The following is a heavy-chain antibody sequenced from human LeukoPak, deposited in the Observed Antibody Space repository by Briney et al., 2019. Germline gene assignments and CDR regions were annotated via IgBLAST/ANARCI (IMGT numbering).Heavy chain of an antibody. CDR1: GFSFSSYW. V-gene: IGHV3-74*01. J-gene: IGHJ4*02. Sequence: GGSLRLSCAASGFSFSSYWMNWVRQAPGKGLVWAAHINTDGRTTTYADSVKGRFTVARDNAKNTLYLEMNRLRAEDTAVYYCARDNTYMFDYWGQGTQVTVSS. D-gene: IGHD2-2*02. CDR3: ARDNTYMFDY. CDR2: INTDGRTT.